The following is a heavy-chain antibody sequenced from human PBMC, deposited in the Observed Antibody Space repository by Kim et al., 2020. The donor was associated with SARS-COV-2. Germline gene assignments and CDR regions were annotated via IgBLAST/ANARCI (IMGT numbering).Heavy chain of an antibody. D-gene: IGHD3-3*01. J-gene: IGHJ6*02. CDR3: ARDEGLGVRFLEWFHHGMDV. CDR1: GFTFSSYS. V-gene: IGHV3-21*01. CDR2: ISSSSSYI. Sequence: GGSLRLSCAASGFTFSSYSMNWVRQAPGKGLEWVSSISSSSSYIYYADSVKGRFTISRDNAKNSLYLQMNSLRAEDTAVYYCARDEGLGVRFLEWFHHGMDVWGQGTTVTVSS.